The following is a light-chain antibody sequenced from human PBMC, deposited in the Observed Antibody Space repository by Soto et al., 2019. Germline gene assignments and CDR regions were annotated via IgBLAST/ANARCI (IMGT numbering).Light chain of an antibody. CDR3: QQLNSHPRT. CDR1: HNINTY. V-gene: IGKV1-17*01. Sequence: DIQMTQSPSSLSASVGERVAITFRASHNINTYLNWYQQRPGKAPRLLIYAASSVQGGVPSRFSGSGSGTEFTLTISSLQPEDFATYYCQQLNSHPRTFGQGTRLEIK. J-gene: IGKJ5*01. CDR2: AAS.